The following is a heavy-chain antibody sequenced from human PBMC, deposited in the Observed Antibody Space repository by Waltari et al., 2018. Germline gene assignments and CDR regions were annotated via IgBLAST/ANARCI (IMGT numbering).Heavy chain of an antibody. CDR1: GFTFSSYG. V-gene: IGHV3-30*02. CDR2: IRYDGNNK. CDR3: ASSRGWHSDWYFDL. D-gene: IGHD6-19*01. Sequence: QVQLVESGGGVVQPGGSLRLSCAASGFTFSSYGMHWVRQAPGKGLEWVAFIRYDGNNKYYADSVKGRFTISRDNSKNTLYLQMNSLRAEDTAVYYCASSRGWHSDWYFDLWGRGILVTVSS. J-gene: IGHJ2*01.